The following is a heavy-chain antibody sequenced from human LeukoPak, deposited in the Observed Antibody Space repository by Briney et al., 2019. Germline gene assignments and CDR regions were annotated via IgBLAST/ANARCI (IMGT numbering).Heavy chain of an antibody. CDR3: ARATGYSSSWLPYGMDV. CDR1: GGSINSNNYY. D-gene: IGHD6-13*01. Sequence: SETLSLTCTVSGGSINSNNYYWGWIRQPPGKGLEWIGEINHSGSTNYNPSLKSRVTISVDTSKNQFSLKLSSVTAADTAVYYCARATGYSSSWLPYGMDVWGQGTTVTVSS. CDR2: INHSGST. V-gene: IGHV4-39*07. J-gene: IGHJ6*02.